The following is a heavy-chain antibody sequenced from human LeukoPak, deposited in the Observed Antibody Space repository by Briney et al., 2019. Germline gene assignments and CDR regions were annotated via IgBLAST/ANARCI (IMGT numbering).Heavy chain of an antibody. V-gene: IGHV5-51*01. Sequence: GESLKISCKGSGYSFTSYWIGWVRQMPGKGLEWMGIMYPGDSDTRYSPSFQGQVTISADKSISTAYLQWSSLKASDTAMYYCARHRRVRGVTDYYMDVWGKGTTVTISS. CDR2: MYPGDSDT. CDR1: GYSFTSYW. J-gene: IGHJ6*03. CDR3: ARHRRVRGVTDYYMDV. D-gene: IGHD3-10*01.